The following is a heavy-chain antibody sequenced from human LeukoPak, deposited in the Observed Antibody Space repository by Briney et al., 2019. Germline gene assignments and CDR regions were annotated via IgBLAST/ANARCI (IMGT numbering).Heavy chain of an antibody. V-gene: IGHV4-39*07. D-gene: IGHD6-13*01. CDR1: GDSINSDISY. CDR2: IYYSGST. CDR3: ARALPAAAALDY. Sequence: SENLSLTCTVSGDSINSDISYWGWIRQPPGKGLESIGSIYYSGSTYYNPSLMSRVTMSVDSSKNQFSLRLSSVTAADTAVYYCARALPAAAALDYWGQGVLVTVSS. J-gene: IGHJ4*02.